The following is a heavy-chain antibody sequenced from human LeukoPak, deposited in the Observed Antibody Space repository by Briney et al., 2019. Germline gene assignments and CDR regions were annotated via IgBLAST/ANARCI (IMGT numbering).Heavy chain of an antibody. CDR1: EFTFSSYE. CDR3: ASSKPDLPAVGSHDAFDI. D-gene: IGHD6-13*01. J-gene: IGHJ3*02. Sequence: GGSLRLSCAASEFTFSSYEMNWVRQAPGKGLEWVSYISSSGSIIYYADSVKGRFTISRGNAKNSLYLQMNSLRAEDTAVYYCASSKPDLPAVGSHDAFDIWGQGTMVTVSS. V-gene: IGHV3-48*03. CDR2: ISSSGSII.